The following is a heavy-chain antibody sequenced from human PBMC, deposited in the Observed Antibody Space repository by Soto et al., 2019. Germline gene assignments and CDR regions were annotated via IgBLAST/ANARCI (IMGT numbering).Heavy chain of an antibody. J-gene: IGHJ6*03. CDR1: GGSISSSSSS. V-gene: IGHV4-39*01. CDR3: ARTYVTDVVVVPASKDYMDV. CDR2: ISYSGST. Sequence: QLQLQESGPGLVKPSETLSLTCTVSGGSISSSSSSWGWIRQPPGKGLEWLGIISYSGSTYYSPSLKSRVTISVDASKNLFSRKLSSVTAADTAVYYCARTYVTDVVVVPASKDYMDVWGKGTTVTVSS. D-gene: IGHD2-2*01.